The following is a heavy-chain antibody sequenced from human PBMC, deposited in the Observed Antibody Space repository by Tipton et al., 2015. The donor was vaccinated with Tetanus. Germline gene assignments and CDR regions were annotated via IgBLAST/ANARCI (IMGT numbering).Heavy chain of an antibody. CDR2: VIPIFRTT. CDR1: GGAFSSSA. J-gene: IGHJ6*02. V-gene: IGHV1-69*06. CDR3: ARGGYDSDTYSYYYYSMDV. Sequence: QSGAEVKKPGSSVKVSCKASGGAFSSSAFSWVRQAPGQGLEWMGGVIPIFRTTTYAQKFQGTVTITADKSTSTVYMELSSLRSEDTATYYCARGGYDSDTYSYYYYSMDVWGQGTTVTVSS. D-gene: IGHD3-22*01.